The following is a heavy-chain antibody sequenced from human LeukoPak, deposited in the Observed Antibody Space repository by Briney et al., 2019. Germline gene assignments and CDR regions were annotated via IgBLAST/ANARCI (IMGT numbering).Heavy chain of an antibody. Sequence: GGSLRLSCAASGFTFSSYEMNWVRQAPGKGLEWVSYISSSGSTIYYADSVKGRFTISRDNAKNSLYLQMDSLRAEDTAVYYCARFYGDETYFDYWGQGTLVTVSS. J-gene: IGHJ4*02. CDR1: GFTFSSYE. CDR3: ARFYGDETYFDY. D-gene: IGHD4-17*01. CDR2: ISSSGSTI. V-gene: IGHV3-48*03.